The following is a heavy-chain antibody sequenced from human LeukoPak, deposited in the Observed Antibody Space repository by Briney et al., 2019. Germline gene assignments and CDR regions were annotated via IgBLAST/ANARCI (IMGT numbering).Heavy chain of an antibody. CDR1: GFTFSSYW. CDR2: INPDGSST. Sequence: PGGSLRLSCAASGFTFSSYWMHWVRQAPGKGLVWVSRINPDGSSTSYADSVKGRFTISRDNAKNTLYLQMNSLRAEDTAVYYCARGAASGTSRFDYWGQGTLVTVSS. V-gene: IGHV3-74*01. D-gene: IGHD6-13*01. J-gene: IGHJ4*02. CDR3: ARGAASGTSRFDY.